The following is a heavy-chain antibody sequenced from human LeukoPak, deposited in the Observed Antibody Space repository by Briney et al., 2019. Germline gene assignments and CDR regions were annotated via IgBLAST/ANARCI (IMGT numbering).Heavy chain of an antibody. V-gene: IGHV5-51*01. CDR1: GYSFTSYW. J-gene: IGHJ6*02. CDR2: IYPGDSDT. Sequence: GESLKISCKGSGYSFTSYWIGWVRQMPGKGLEWMGIIYPGDSDTRYSSSFQGQVTISADKSISTAYLQWSSLKASDTAMYYCARHHYDFWSGYYRYYGMDVWGQGTTVTVSS. CDR3: ARHHYDFWSGYYRYYGMDV. D-gene: IGHD3-3*01.